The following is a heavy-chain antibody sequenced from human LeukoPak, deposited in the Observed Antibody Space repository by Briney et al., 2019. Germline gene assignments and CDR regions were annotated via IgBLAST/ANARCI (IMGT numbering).Heavy chain of an antibody. J-gene: IGHJ6*03. CDR1: GYTFTGYY. D-gene: IGHD3-22*01. V-gene: IGHV1-2*02. CDR3: ARRTNLLGSSSGYIPYYYYYMDV. CDR2: INPNSGGT. Sequence: ASVKVSCKASGYTFTGYYMHWVRQAPGQGLEWMGWINPNSGGTNYAQKFQGRVTMTRDTSISTAYMELRSLRSDDTAVYYCARRTNLLGSSSGYIPYYYYYMDVWGKGTTVTVSS.